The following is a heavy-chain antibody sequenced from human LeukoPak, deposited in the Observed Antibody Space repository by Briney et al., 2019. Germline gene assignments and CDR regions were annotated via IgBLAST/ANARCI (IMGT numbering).Heavy chain of an antibody. CDR1: GYTFTSYY. CDR2: INPSGGST. J-gene: IGHJ6*02. Sequence: ASVKVSCKASGYTFTSYYMHWVRQAPGQGLEWMGIINPSGGSTSYAQKFQGRVTITADESTSTAYMELSSLRSEDTAVYYCARPSRGLGMDVWGQGTTVTVSS. V-gene: IGHV1-46*01. CDR3: ARPSRGLGMDV.